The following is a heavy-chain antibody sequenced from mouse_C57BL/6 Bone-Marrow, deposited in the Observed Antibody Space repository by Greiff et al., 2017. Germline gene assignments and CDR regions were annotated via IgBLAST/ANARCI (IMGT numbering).Heavy chain of an antibody. CDR3: ARGDFDY. Sequence: QVQLKQSGPELVKPGASVKISCKASGYSFTSYYIHWVKQRPGQGLEWIGWIYPGSGNTKYNEKCKGKATLTADTSSSTAYMQLSSLASEDSAVYYCARGDFDYWGQGTTLTVSS. V-gene: IGHV1-66*01. CDR2: IYPGSGNT. J-gene: IGHJ2*01. CDR1: GYSFTSYY.